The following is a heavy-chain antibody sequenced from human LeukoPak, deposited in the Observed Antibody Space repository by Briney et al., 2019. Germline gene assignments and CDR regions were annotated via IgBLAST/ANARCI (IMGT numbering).Heavy chain of an antibody. CDR2: INHSGST. CDR3: ARGGWGITGTTAPFDY. D-gene: IGHD1-20*01. Sequence: PSETLSLTCAVTGGSFTGYYWNWIRQPPGKGLEWIGEINHSGSTSSNPSLKSRVTISVDTSKNQFSLRLSPVTTADTAVYYCARGGWGITGTTAPFDYWGQGTLVTVSS. CDR1: GGSFTGYY. J-gene: IGHJ4*02. V-gene: IGHV4-34*01.